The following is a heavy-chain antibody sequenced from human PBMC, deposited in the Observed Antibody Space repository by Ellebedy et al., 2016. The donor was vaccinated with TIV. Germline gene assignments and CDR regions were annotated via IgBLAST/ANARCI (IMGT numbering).Heavy chain of an antibody. CDR3: ARDQGSSSWRSIYYYYGMDV. Sequence: GESLKISCAASGFTFSSYGMHWVRQAPGKGLEWVAVIWYDGSNKYYADSVKGRFTISRDNSKNTLYLQMNSLRAEETAVYYCARDQGSSSWRSIYYYYGMDVWGQGTTVTVSS. CDR1: GFTFSSYG. CDR2: IWYDGSNK. V-gene: IGHV3-33*01. D-gene: IGHD6-13*01. J-gene: IGHJ6*02.